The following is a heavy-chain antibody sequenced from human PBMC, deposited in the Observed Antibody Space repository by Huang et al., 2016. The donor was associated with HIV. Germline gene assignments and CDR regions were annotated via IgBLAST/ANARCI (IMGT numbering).Heavy chain of an antibody. CDR2: IHHSGTA. Sequence: QLQLQESGPGLVKPSQNLSLTCPVFGGSVSSRNYYRAWSRPTPGKGLEWTGSIHHSGTAYYNRSLNVRVSMIVDKSKNQFSLEVTSATAADSAIYYCARQGGDCTSISCYLSWFDPWGQGTLVTVSS. D-gene: IGHD2-2*01. CDR3: ARQGGDCTSISCYLSWFDP. CDR1: GGSVSSRNYY. J-gene: IGHJ5*02. V-gene: IGHV4-39*01.